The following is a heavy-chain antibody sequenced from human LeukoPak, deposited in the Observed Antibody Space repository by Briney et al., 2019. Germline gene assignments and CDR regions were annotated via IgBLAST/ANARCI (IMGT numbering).Heavy chain of an antibody. D-gene: IGHD6-13*01. Sequence: APVKVSCKASGYTFTSYGISWVRQAPGHGLEWMGWISAYNGNTNYAQKFQGRVTMTRDTSISTAYMELSRLRSDDTAVYYCARIPGIAAAGNDYWGQGTLVTVSS. CDR3: ARIPGIAAAGNDY. CDR1: GYTFTSYG. CDR2: ISAYNGNT. J-gene: IGHJ4*02. V-gene: IGHV1-18*01.